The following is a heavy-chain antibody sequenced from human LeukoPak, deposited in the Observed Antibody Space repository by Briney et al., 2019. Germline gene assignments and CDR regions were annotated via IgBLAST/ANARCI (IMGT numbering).Heavy chain of an antibody. CDR3: AKDACSGGTCYGGWYCDL. J-gene: IGHJ2*01. V-gene: IGHV3-30*02. Sequence: PGGSLRLSCAASGFTFSSYGMHWVRQALGKGLEWVAFMHYDGNIKYYADSVKGRFTITRDISKNTLYLQMSSLRAEDTAVYYCAKDACSGGTCYGGWYCDLWGRGALVTVSS. CDR2: MHYDGNIK. D-gene: IGHD2-15*01. CDR1: GFTFSSYG.